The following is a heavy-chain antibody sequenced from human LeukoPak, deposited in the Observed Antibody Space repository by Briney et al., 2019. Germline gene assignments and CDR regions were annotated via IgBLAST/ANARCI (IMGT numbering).Heavy chain of an antibody. CDR3: SRETGALLPFGY. J-gene: IGHJ4*02. CDR2: ISVTRHT. Sequence: ASLRPSCAAAGLSFSSYAMSWVREPPGDWLELIGKISVTRHTHYSPSLESPVTVSLDKSINHLYLKLSTLTAADTAVYYCSRETGALLPFGYWGQGILVTV. D-gene: IGHD7-27*01. CDR1: GLSFSSYAM. V-gene: IGHV4-4*02.